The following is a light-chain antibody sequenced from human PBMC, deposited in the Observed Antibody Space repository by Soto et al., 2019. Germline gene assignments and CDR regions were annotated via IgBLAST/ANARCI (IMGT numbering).Light chain of an antibody. CDR2: DVS. CDR1: SSDVSGYNY. CDR3: SSYTSSSPYV. V-gene: IGLV2-14*01. Sequence: QSALTQPASVSGSPGQSITISCTGTSSDVSGYNYVSWYQQYPGKAPKLMIYDVSNRPSGVSNRFSGSKSGNTASLTISGLQAEDEADYYCSSYTSSSPYVFGTGTKVTVL. J-gene: IGLJ1*01.